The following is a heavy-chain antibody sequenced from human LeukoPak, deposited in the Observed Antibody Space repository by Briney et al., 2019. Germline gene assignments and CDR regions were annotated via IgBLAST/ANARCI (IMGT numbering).Heavy chain of an antibody. V-gene: IGHV4-59*01. Sequence: SETLSLTCTVSGGSISSYYWSWIRQPPGKGLEWIGYIYYSGTTNYNPSLKSRVTISVDTSKNQFSLKLSSVTAADTAVYYCARGVYIAAAQYGYWGRGTLVTVSS. CDR1: GGSISSYY. J-gene: IGHJ4*02. CDR2: IYYSGTT. D-gene: IGHD6-13*01. CDR3: ARGVYIAAAQYGY.